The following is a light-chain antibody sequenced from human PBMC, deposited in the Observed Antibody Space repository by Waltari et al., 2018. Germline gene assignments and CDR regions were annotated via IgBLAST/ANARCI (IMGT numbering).Light chain of an antibody. CDR1: SGHSNYA. V-gene: IGLV4-69*01. CDR3: QTWGTGIPKV. J-gene: IGLJ3*02. CDR2: VNSDGSH. Sequence: QVVVTQSPSASASLGASVKLTCTLSSGHSNYAIAWHHQQPQKGPHFLLRVNSDGSHNKGDGSPVRCSGARSWAECYLTISSLQAEDEADYICQTWGTGIPKVFGGGTKLTVL.